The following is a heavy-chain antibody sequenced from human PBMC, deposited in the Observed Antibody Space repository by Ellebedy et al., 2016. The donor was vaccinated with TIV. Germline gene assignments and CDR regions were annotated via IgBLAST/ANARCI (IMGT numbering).Heavy chain of an antibody. CDR2: ISIYNGNT. CDR3: ARDLRGSLKGGY. V-gene: IGHV1-18*04. J-gene: IGHJ4*02. D-gene: IGHD2-8*01. Sequence: AASVKVSCKASGYTFTNYGFSWVRQAPGQGLEWMGWISIYNGNTKYSQKFQGRVNMTTDTSTTTVYMELRSLRSDDTAVYYCARDLRGSLKGGYWGQGTLVTVSS. CDR1: GYTFTNYG.